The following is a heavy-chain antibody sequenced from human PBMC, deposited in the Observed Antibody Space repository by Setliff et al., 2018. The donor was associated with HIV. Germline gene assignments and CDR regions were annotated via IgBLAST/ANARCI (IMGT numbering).Heavy chain of an antibody. CDR2: IYDGGTT. V-gene: IGHV4-38-2*01. J-gene: IGHJ4*02. Sequence: SETLSLTCDVPGYSINNIHYWGWIRQPPGKGLECLGNIYDGGTTYHNPSLKGRVTISIDASKAQFSLKLISVTAADTAVYYCVRRDVSFLFGQFDSWGQGILVTVSS. CDR1: GYSINNIHY. CDR3: VRRDVSFLFGQFDS. D-gene: IGHD3-10*02.